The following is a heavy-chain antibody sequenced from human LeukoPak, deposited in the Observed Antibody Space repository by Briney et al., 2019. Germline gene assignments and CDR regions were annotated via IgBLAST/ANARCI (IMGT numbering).Heavy chain of an antibody. Sequence: GGSLRLPCAASGSTFSSFGMHWVRQAPGKGLEWVAVIWYDGSNKYYADSVKGRFTISRDNSKNTVYLQMNSLRAEDTAVYYCVRGGCASTSCYDGWGQGTLVTVSS. V-gene: IGHV3-33*01. D-gene: IGHD2-2*01. J-gene: IGHJ4*02. CDR2: IWYDGSNK. CDR3: VRGGCASTSCYDG. CDR1: GSTFSSFG.